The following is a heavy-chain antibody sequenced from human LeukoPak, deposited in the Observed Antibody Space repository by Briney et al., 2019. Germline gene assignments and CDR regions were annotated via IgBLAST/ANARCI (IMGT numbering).Heavy chain of an antibody. J-gene: IGHJ4*02. D-gene: IGHD4-17*01. CDR2: INYSGST. Sequence: SETLSLTCTVSGGPISSYYWSWFRQPPGKGLEWIGYINYSGSTNYNPSLKSRVTISVDTSKNQFSLKVSSVTAADTAVYYCASSTTVTTGFDYWGQGTLVTVSS. CDR3: ASSTTVTTGFDY. V-gene: IGHV4-59*08. CDR1: GGPISSYY.